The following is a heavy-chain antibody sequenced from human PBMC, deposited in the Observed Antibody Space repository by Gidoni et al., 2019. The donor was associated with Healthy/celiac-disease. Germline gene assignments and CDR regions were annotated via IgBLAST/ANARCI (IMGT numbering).Heavy chain of an antibody. Sequence: EVPLVESGGSLVKPGGSLRLSCAASGCTFRTAWISWVRQAPGKGLEWVGRIKSKTDGGTTDYAAPVKGRFTISRDDSKNTLYLQMNSLKTEDTAVYYCTTNPAVTRSIWGYWGQGTLVTVSS. J-gene: IGHJ4*02. V-gene: IGHV3-15*01. CDR3: TTNPAVTRSIWGY. CDR1: GCTFRTAW. D-gene: IGHD4-17*01. CDR2: IKSKTDGGTT.